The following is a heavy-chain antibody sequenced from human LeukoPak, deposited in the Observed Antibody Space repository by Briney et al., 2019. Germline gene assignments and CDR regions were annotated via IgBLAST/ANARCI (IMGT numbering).Heavy chain of an antibody. CDR3: AKDGSWGDYYFYFYMDV. D-gene: IGHD3-16*01. Sequence: GGSLRLSCAASGFTFSSYAMSWVRQAPGKGLEWVSAISGIGGSTYYADSVKGRFTISRENSKNTLYLQMNSLRAEDTAVYYCAKDGSWGDYYFYFYMDVWGKGTTVTVSS. V-gene: IGHV3-23*01. CDR2: ISGIGGST. J-gene: IGHJ6*03. CDR1: GFTFSSYA.